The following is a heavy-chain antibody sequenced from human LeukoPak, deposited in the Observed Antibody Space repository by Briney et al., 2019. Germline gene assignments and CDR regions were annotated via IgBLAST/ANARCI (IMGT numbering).Heavy chain of an antibody. CDR2: IYYSGST. J-gene: IGHJ4*02. CDR1: GGSISSYY. Sequence: SETLSLTCTVSGGSISSYYWSWIRQPPGKGLEWIGYIYYSGSTNYNPSLKSRVTISVDTSKNQFSLKLSSVTAADTAVYYCARSAAALVMIFDYWGQGTLVTVSS. D-gene: IGHD6-6*01. V-gene: IGHV4-59*01. CDR3: ARSAAALVMIFDY.